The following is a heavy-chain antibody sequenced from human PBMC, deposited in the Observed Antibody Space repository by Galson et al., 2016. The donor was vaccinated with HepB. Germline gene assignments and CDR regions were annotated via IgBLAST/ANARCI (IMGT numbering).Heavy chain of an antibody. CDR1: GGSISCNNW. CDR2: IYHDVST. V-gene: IGHV4-4*02. J-gene: IGHJ4*02. D-gene: IGHD3-22*01. CDR3: VRGKHYYDYRAKSFFYY. Sequence: TLSLTCTVSGGSISCNNWWSWVRQPPGKGLEWVGEIYHDVSTNYNPSLKSRVTISRDTSKNQPSLRLSSVTAADTAVYYCVRGKHYYDYRAKSFFYYWGLGTLLTVSS.